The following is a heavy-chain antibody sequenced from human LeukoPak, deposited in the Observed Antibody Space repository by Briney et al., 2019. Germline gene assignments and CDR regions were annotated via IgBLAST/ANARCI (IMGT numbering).Heavy chain of an antibody. CDR1: GGSISTYY. CDR3: ARQKNPEGGYSSVTDAFDI. V-gene: IGHV4-59*08. D-gene: IGHD5-18*01. J-gene: IGHJ3*02. CDR2: IYYSGST. Sequence: PSETLSLTCTVSGGSISTYYWSWIRQPPGKGLEWIGYIYYSGSTNYNPSLKSRVTISVDTSKNQFSLKLSSVTAADTAVYYCARQKNPEGGYSSVTDAFDIWGQGTMVTVSS.